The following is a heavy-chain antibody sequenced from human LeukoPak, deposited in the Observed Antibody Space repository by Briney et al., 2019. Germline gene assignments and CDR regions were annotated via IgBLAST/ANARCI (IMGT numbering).Heavy chain of an antibody. J-gene: IGHJ4*02. CDR3: ARDKWETMVRGVIIPYFDY. D-gene: IGHD3-10*01. CDR1: GYTFPNYY. CDR2: INPSTGGT. V-gene: IGHV1-46*01. Sequence: RASVKVSCKASGYTFPNYYIHWVRQAPGQGLEWMAIINPSTGGTHYAQRFQGRVTVTRDTSTSTVYMELSSLRSEDTAVYYCARDKWETMVRGVIIPYFDYWGQGTLVTVSS.